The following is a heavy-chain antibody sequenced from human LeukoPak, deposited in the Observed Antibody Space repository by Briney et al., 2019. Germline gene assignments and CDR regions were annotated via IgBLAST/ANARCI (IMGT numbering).Heavy chain of an antibody. J-gene: IGHJ4*02. V-gene: IGHV3-23*01. D-gene: IGHD3-10*01. Sequence: PGRCLRLSRAASVFAFSLYAMTGVREAPGKGLECVSSIRGSGGSSYYADYVKGRFTITRDKSMHTLHLLMNSLRAEDTAVYYCAARSYSSGSFYSPVDYWGQGTLVTVSS. CDR3: AARSYSSGSFYSPVDY. CDR1: VFAFSLYA. CDR2: IRGSGGSS.